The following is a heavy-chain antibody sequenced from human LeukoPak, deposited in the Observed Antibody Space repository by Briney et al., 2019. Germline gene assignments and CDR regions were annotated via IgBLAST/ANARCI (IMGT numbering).Heavy chain of an antibody. CDR2: ISSSGSTI. V-gene: IGHV3-11*01. CDR3: ARVIAAPDY. Sequence: PGGSLRLSCAASGFTFSDYYMSWVRQAPGKGLEWVSYISSSGSTIYYADSVKGRFTISRDNAKNSLYLQVNSLRAEDTVVYDCARVIAAPDYWGQGTLVTVSS. CDR1: GFTFSDYY. J-gene: IGHJ4*02. D-gene: IGHD6-6*01.